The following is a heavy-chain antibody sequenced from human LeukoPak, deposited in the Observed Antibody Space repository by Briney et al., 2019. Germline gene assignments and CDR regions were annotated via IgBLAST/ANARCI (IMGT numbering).Heavy chain of an antibody. CDR1: GFTFSSYG. V-gene: IGHV3-30*02. J-gene: IGHJ4*02. CDR2: IRYDGSNK. D-gene: IGHD6-19*01. Sequence: PGGSLRLSCAASGFTFSSYGMHWVRQAPGKGLEWVAFIRYDGSNKYYADSVKGRFTISRDNSKNTLYLQMNSLGVEDTAVYHCARVYSSGWYQTGFDYWGQGTLVTVSS. CDR3: ARVYSSGWYQTGFDY.